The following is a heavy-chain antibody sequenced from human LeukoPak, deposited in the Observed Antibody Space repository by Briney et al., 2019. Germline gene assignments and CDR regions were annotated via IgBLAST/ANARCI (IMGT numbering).Heavy chain of an antibody. Sequence: RGESLKISCKGSGYSFTSYWIGWVCQMPGKGLEWMRIIYPGDSDTRYSPSFQGQVTISADKSISTAYLQWSSLQASDTAMYYCARHQPLNLLRGYSGPPDSWGQGTLVSVSS. J-gene: IGHJ4*02. CDR1: GYSFTSYW. CDR2: IYPGDSDT. CDR3: ARHQPLNLLRGYSGPPDS. D-gene: IGHD5-12*01. V-gene: IGHV5-51*01.